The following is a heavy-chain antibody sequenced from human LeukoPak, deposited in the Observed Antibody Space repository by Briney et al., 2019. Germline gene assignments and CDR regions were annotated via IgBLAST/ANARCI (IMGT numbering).Heavy chain of an antibody. CDR1: GFAFDEHG. V-gene: IGHV3-7*01. D-gene: IGHD2-2*01. Sequence: GGSLRLSCTASGFAFDEHGMSWVRQAPGKGLEWVANIKQDGSEKYYVDSVKGRFTISRDNAKNSLYLQMNSLRAEDTAVYYCARDWYCSSTSCLYDAFDIWGQGTMVAVSS. CDR3: ARDWYCSSTSCLYDAFDI. CDR2: IKQDGSEK. J-gene: IGHJ3*02.